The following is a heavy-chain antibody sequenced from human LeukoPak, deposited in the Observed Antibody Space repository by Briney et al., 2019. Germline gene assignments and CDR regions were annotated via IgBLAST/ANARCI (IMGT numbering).Heavy chain of an antibody. CDR1: GFTFDDYA. D-gene: IGHD3-22*01. CDR3: AKDMPITMISYYYGMDV. Sequence: GGSLRLSCAASGFTFDDYAMHWVRQAPGKGLEWVSLISGDGGSTYYADSVKGRFTISRDNSKNSLYLQMNSLRTEDTALYYCAKDMPITMISYYYGMDVWGQGTTVTVSS. V-gene: IGHV3-43*02. CDR2: ISGDGGST. J-gene: IGHJ6*02.